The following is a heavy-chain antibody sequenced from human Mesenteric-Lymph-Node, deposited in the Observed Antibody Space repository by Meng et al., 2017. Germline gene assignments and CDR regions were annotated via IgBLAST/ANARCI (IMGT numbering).Heavy chain of an antibody. CDR1: GGSISSGGYY. D-gene: IGHD1-14*01. V-gene: IGHV4-39*01. J-gene: IGHJ4*02. CDR2: VVYSGTT. Sequence: QVQLQEPGPGPVKPSQTLSLTCTVSGGSISSGGYYWAWIRQPPGEGLEWIGSVVYSGTTYYTSSLKSRVSISVDTSKNQFSLKLSSVTAADTAVYYCARHHHSPTFDYWGQGTLVTVSS. CDR3: ARHHHSPTFDY.